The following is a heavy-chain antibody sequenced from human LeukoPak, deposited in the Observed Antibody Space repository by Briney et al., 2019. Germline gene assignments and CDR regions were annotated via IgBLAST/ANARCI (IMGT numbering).Heavy chain of an antibody. V-gene: IGHV3-23*01. CDR3: AKDLRYGGKPDY. CDR2: ISVASNT. CDR1: GLAFSSYA. J-gene: IGHJ4*02. Sequence: SGGSLRLSCAASGLAFSSYAMSWVRQAPGKGREWVSTISVASNTFYADSVKGRFTISRDNSRNTVYLQMTSLRAEDTAVYYCAKDLRYGGKPDYWGQGTLVTVSS. D-gene: IGHD4-23*01.